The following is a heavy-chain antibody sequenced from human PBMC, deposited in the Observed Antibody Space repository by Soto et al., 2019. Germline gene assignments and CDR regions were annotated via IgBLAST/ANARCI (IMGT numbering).Heavy chain of an antibody. J-gene: IGHJ4*02. D-gene: IGHD1-26*01. CDR3: ASNDGSYDY. CDR2: IYYSGST. CDR1: GGSISSYY. Sequence: QVQLQESGPGLVKPSETLSLTCTVSGGSISSYYWSWIRQPPGKGLEWIGYIYYSGSTNYNPSLKSRVTISVDTSKNQFSLKLSSVTAADTAVYYCASNDGSYDYWGQGTLVTVSS. V-gene: IGHV4-59*01.